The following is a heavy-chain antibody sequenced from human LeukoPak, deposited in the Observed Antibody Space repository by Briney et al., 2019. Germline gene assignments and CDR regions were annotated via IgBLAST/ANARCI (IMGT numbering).Heavy chain of an antibody. CDR3: ARDLDGELLSSLDY. CDR1: GGSISSSSYY. CDR2: IYYSGST. Sequence: SETLSLTCTVSGGSISSSSYYWGWIRQPPGKGLEWIGSIYYSGSTYYNPSLKSRVTISVDKSKNQFSLKLSSVTAADTAVYYCARDLDGELLSSLDYWGQGTLVTVSS. V-gene: IGHV4-39*07. D-gene: IGHD3-10*01. J-gene: IGHJ4*02.